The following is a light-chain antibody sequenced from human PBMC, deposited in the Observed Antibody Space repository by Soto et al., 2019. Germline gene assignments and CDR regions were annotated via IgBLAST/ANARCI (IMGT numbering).Light chain of an antibody. CDR1: SSNIGSNI. CDR2: SNN. CDR3: AAWDDSLNAWV. J-gene: IGLJ3*02. V-gene: IGLV1-44*01. Sequence: QSVVTQPPSASGTPGQRVTISCSGSSSNIGSNIVNWYQQLPGTAPKLLIYSNNQRPSGVPDRFSGSKSGTSASLAISGLQSEDEADYYCAAWDDSLNAWVFGGGTKLTVL.